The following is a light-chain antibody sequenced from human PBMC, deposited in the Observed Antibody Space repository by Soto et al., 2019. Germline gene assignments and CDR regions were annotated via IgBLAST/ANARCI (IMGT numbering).Light chain of an antibody. CDR3: MQGSHWPYT. Sequence: DVVVTQSPLSLPVTLGQPASISCRSSQSLLYSDGNTYFHWFHQRPGQSPRRLIYKVSNRDSGVPDRFSGSGSGTDFTLKISRVGAEDVGVYYCMQGSHWPYTFGQGTKLEIK. CDR2: KVS. CDR1: QSLLYSDGNTY. V-gene: IGKV2-30*01. J-gene: IGKJ2*01.